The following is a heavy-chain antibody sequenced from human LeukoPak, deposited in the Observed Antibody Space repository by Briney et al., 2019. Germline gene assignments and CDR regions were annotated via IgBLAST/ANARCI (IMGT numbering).Heavy chain of an antibody. D-gene: IGHD5-12*01. J-gene: IGHJ6*02. CDR1: GGSISSYY. CDR3: ARALVATIGFNYYGMDV. CDR2: IYTSGST. V-gene: IGHV4-4*07. Sequence: SETLSLTCTVSGGSISSYYWSWIRQPAGKGLEWIGRIYTSGSTNYNPSLKSRVTMSVDTSKNQFSLKLSSVTAADTAVYYCARALVATIGFNYYGMDVWGQGTTVTVSS.